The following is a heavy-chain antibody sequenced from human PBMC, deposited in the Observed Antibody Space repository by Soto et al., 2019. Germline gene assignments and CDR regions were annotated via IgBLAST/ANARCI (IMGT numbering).Heavy chain of an antibody. CDR2: IVVGSGNT. CDR1: GFTFTSSA. V-gene: IGHV1-58*01. Sequence: QMQLVQSGPEVKKPGTSVKVSCKASGFTFTSSAVQWVRQARGQRLEWIGWIVVGSGNTNYAQKFQERVTITRDMSTSTAYMELSSLRSEDTAVHYCAADPELRYFDWLLAGDYYGMDVWGQGTTVTVSS. D-gene: IGHD3-9*01. CDR3: AADPELRYFDWLLAGDYYGMDV. J-gene: IGHJ6*02.